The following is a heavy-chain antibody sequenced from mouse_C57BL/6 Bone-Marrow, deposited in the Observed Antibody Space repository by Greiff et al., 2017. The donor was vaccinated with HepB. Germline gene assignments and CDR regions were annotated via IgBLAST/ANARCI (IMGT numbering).Heavy chain of an antibody. V-gene: IGHV1-19*01. J-gene: IGHJ1*03. Sequence: VQLQQSGPVLVKPGASVKMSCKASGYTFTDYYMNWVKQSHGKSLEWIGVINPYNGGTSYNQKFKGKATLTVDKSSSTAYMELNSLTSEDSAVYYCARHGDWYFDVWGTGTTVTVSS. CDR3: ARHGDWYFDV. CDR1: GYTFTDYY. CDR2: INPYNGGT.